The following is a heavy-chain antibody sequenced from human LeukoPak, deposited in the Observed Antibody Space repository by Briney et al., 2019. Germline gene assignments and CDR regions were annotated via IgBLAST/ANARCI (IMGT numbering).Heavy chain of an antibody. CDR1: GDSISSSSYY. V-gene: IGHV4-39*01. J-gene: IGHJ4*02. CDR3: ARERYYYDSSSEGNY. D-gene: IGHD3-22*01. Sequence: PSETLSLTCTVSGDSISSSSYYWGWIRQPPGKGLEWIGSIYYSGNTYYNPSLKSRVTISVDTSKNQFSLKLSSVTAADTAVYYCARERYYYDSSSEGNYWGQGTLVTVSS. CDR2: IYYSGNT.